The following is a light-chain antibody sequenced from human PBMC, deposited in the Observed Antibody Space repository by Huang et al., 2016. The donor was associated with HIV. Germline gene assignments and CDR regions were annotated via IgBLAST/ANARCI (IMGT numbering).Light chain of an antibody. J-gene: IGKJ1*01. CDR1: QGISNS. V-gene: IGKV1-NL1*01. CDR2: SAS. Sequence: DIQMTQSPSSPSAFVGDSVTITCRASQGISNSLAWYQQRPGKAPKLLLFSASRLESGVPPRFSGSVSGTDFTLTISSLQPDDFATYYCQQYQRTPPTFGPGTRVEV. CDR3: QQYQRTPPT.